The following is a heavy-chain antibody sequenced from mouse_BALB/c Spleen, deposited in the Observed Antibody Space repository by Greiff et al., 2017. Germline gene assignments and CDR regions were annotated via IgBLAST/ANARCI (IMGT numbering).Heavy chain of an antibody. D-gene: IGHD1-1*01. CDR3: ARDRYYGYAMDY. CDR2: ISDGGSYT. CDR1: GFTFSDYY. V-gene: IGHV5-4*02. Sequence: EVKLEESGGGLVKPGGSLKLSCAASGFTFSDYYMYWVRQTPEKRLEWVATISDGGSYTYYPDSVKGRFTISRDNAKNNLYLQMSSLKSEDTAMYYCARDRYYGYAMDYWGQGTSVTVSS. J-gene: IGHJ4*01.